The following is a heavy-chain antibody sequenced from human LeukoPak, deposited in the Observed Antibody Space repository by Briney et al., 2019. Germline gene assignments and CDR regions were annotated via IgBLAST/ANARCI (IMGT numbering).Heavy chain of an antibody. J-gene: IGHJ4*02. CDR3: ASPHYYDSSGYFEMGN. D-gene: IGHD3-22*01. Sequence: ASVKVSCKASGYTFTSYAMNWVRQAPGQGLEWMGWINTNTGNPTYAQGFTGRFVFSLDTSVSTAYLQISSRKAEDTAVYYYASPHYYDSSGYFEMGNWGQGTLVTVSS. CDR1: GYTFTSYA. V-gene: IGHV7-4-1*02. CDR2: INTNTGNP.